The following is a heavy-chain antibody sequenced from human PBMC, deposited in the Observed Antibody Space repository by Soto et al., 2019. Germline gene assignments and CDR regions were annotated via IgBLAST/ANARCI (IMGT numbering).Heavy chain of an antibody. D-gene: IGHD3-16*01. J-gene: IGHJ5*02. CDR2: IHPDSGAT. CDR1: GYTFTGNY. CDR3: VRAGVLTTYAWFDP. V-gene: IGHV1-2*04. Sequence: QVQLVQSGAEVQKPGASVKVSCEATGYTFTGNYLHWVRQAPGQGLEWMGWIHPDSGATKNAQKFPGSVPMTRYTSNSTAYVDLSSLKSTDPAVYLCVRAGVLTTYAWFDPWGHGPRVNVSS.